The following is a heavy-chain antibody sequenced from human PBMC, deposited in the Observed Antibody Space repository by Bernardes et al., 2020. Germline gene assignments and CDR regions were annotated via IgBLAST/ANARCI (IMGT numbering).Heavy chain of an antibody. CDR1: LFSLSPSGVG. CDR3: AHIFKTAARPNAFDI. J-gene: IGHJ3*02. D-gene: IGHD6-6*01. V-gene: IGHV2-5*02. Sequence: SGVTLTKPTQTLTLTCPFSLFSLSPSGVGVGWIRQPPGKALEWLALIYWDDDKRYSPSLKSRLTITKDTSKNQVVLTMTNMDPVDTATYYCAHIFKTAARPNAFDIWGQGTMVTVSS. CDR2: IYWDDDK.